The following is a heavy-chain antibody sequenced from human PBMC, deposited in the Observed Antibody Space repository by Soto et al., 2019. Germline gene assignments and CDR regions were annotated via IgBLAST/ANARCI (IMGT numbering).Heavy chain of an antibody. V-gene: IGHV1-58*01. CDR3: AAGYCSGGSCYPYYYGMDI. Sequence: ASVKVSCKASGFTFTSSAVQWVRQARGQRLEWIGWIVVGSGNTNYAQKFQERVTITRDMSTSTAHMELSSLRSEDTAVYYCAAGYCSGGSCYPYYYGMDIWGQGTTVTVSS. CDR1: GFTFTSSA. CDR2: IVVGSGNT. D-gene: IGHD2-15*01. J-gene: IGHJ6*02.